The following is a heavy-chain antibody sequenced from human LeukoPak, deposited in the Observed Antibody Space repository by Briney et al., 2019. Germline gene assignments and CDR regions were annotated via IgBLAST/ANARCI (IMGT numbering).Heavy chain of an antibody. J-gene: IGHJ4*02. CDR1: GYSISSGYY. D-gene: IGHD3-22*01. V-gene: IGHV4-38-2*02. CDR3: ARDLGGLRYYDSSGYSN. CDR2: IYHSGST. Sequence: WESLSLTCAVSGYSISSGYYWGWIRQPPGKGLEWIVRIYHSGSTYYNPSLKSRLTISVDKSKNQFSLKLISVTAADTAVYYCARDLGGLRYYDSSGYSNWGQGTLVSVS.